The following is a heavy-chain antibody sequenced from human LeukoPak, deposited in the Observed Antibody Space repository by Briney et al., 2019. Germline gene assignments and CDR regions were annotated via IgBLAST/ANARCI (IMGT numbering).Heavy chain of an antibody. CDR1: GFTFSSYS. V-gene: IGHV3-21*01. Sequence: PGGSLRLSCAASGFTFSSYSMNWVRQAPGKGLEWVSSISSSSSYIYYADSVKGRFTISRDNAKNSLYLQMNSLRAEDTAVYYCARDTHYDFWSGYGILGAFDIWGQGTMVTVSS. CDR2: ISSSSSYI. D-gene: IGHD3-3*01. J-gene: IGHJ3*02. CDR3: ARDTHYDFWSGYGILGAFDI.